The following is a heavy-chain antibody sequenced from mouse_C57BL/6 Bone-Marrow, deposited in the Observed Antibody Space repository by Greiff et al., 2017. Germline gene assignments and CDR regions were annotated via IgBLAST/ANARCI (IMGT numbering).Heavy chain of an antibody. D-gene: IGHD2-3*01. CDR1: GFNIKDDY. J-gene: IGHJ2*01. CDR2: IDPEIGDT. CDR3: SSFDGNYVDF. Sequence: EVQLQQSGAELVRPGASVKLSCTASGFNIKDDYIHWVKQRPEQGLEWIGWIDPEIGDTEYASKFQGKATITSDTSSNTAYLQLSSLTSEDTAVYYSSSFDGNYVDFWGQGTPLTVAS. V-gene: IGHV14-4*01.